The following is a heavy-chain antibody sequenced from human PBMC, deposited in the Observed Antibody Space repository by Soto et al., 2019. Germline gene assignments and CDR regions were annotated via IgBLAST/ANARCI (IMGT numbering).Heavy chain of an antibody. CDR1: GGSFSGYY. Sequence: SETLSLTCAVYGGSFSGYYWSWIRQPPGKGLEWIGEINHSGSTNYNPSLKSRVTISVDTSKNQFSLKLSSVTAADTAVYYCARGPPTVTITQTYYYYYYMDVWGKGTTVTVS. CDR2: INHSGST. V-gene: IGHV4-34*01. CDR3: ARGPPTVTITQTYYYYYYMDV. J-gene: IGHJ6*03. D-gene: IGHD4-17*01.